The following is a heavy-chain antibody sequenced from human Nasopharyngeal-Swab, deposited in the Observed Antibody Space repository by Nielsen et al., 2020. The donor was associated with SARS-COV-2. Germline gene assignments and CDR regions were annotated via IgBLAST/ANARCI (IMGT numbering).Heavy chain of an antibody. CDR2: IYTSGST. J-gene: IGHJ6*02. D-gene: IGHD3-10*01. Sequence: SETLSLTYTVSGGSISSGSYYWSWIRQPAGKGLEWIGRIYTSGSTNYNPSLKSRVTISVDTSKNQFSLKLSSVTAADTAVYYCARVTAHGDYYYYYGMDVWGQGTTVTVSS. V-gene: IGHV4-61*02. CDR1: GGSISSGSYY. CDR3: ARVTAHGDYYYYYGMDV.